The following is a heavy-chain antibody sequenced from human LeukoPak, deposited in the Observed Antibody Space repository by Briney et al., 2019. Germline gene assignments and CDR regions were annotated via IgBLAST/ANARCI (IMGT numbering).Heavy chain of an antibody. D-gene: IGHD3-3*01. CDR1: GGSISSYY. CDR3: ARDEYYDFWSGFDP. Sequence: SETLSLTCTVSGGSISSYYWSWIRQPPGQGLEWIGYIYYSGSTNYNPSLKSRVTISVDTSKNQFSLKLSSVTAADTAVYYCARDEYYDFWSGFDPWGQGTLVTVSS. V-gene: IGHV4-59*01. CDR2: IYYSGST. J-gene: IGHJ5*02.